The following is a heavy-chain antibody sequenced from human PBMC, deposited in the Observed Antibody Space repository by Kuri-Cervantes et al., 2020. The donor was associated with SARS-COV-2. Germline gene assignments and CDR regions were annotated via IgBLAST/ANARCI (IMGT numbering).Heavy chain of an antibody. D-gene: IGHD2-2*01. J-gene: IGHJ4*02. CDR1: GGTFSSYA. CDR3: ARPYCSITTCYDGTFDS. V-gene: IGHV1-69*06. CDR2: IIPLFGTT. Sequence: SVKVSCKASGGTFSSYAVTWVRQAPGQGLEWMGRIIPLFGTTIYAQEFQGRVSLTADKSTNTAYMELRSLRSEDTAVYYCARPYCSITTCYDGTFDSWGQGTLVTVSS.